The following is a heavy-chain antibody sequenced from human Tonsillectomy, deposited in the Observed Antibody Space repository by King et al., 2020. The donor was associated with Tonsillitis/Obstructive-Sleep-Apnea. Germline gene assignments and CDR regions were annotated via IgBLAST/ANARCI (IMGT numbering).Heavy chain of an antibody. CDR3: AKCGYYDSSGYYQDYYYYYYMDV. Sequence: VQLVESGGGVVQPGRSLRLSCAASGFTFSSYGMHWVRQAPGKGLEWVAVISNDGSNKYYADSVKGRFTISRDNSKNTLYLQMNSLRAEDTAVYYCAKCGYYDSSGYYQDYYYYYYMDVWGEGTTVTVSS. CDR2: ISNDGSNK. J-gene: IGHJ6*03. D-gene: IGHD3-22*01. V-gene: IGHV3-30*18. CDR1: GFTFSSYG.